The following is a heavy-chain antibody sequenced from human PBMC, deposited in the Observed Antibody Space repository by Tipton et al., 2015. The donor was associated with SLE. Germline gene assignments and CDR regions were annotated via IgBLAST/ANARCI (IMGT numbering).Heavy chain of an antibody. CDR1: GFTFSSYW. CDR3: ASEEITMVRGVLGVGAFDI. CDR2: IKQDGREK. J-gene: IGHJ3*02. D-gene: IGHD3-10*01. V-gene: IGHV3-7*01. Sequence: SLRLSCAASGFTFSSYWMSWARQAPGNGLEWVANIKQDGREKYYVDSVKGRFTISRDNAKNSLYLQMNSLRAEDTAVYYCASEEITMVRGVLGVGAFDIWGQGTMVTVSS.